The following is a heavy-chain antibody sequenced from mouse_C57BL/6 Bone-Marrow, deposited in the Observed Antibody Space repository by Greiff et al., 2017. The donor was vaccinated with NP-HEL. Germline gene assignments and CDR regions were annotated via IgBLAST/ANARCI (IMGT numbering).Heavy chain of an antibody. D-gene: IGHD2-1*01. CDR2: FYPGSGSI. V-gene: IGHV1-62-2*01. J-gene: IGHJ3*01. CDR3: ARHEVYYGNWAWFAY. CDR1: GYTFTEYT. Sequence: QVHVKQSGAELVKPGASVKLSCKASGYTFTEYTIHWVKQRSGQGLEWIGWFYPGSGSIKYNEKFKDKATLTADKSSSTVYMELSRLTSEDSAVYFCARHEVYYGNWAWFAYWGQGTLVTVSA.